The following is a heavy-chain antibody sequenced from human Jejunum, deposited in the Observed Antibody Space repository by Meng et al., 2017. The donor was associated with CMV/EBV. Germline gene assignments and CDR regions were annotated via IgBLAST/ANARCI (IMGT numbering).Heavy chain of an antibody. D-gene: IGHD2-21*01. J-gene: IGHJ4*02. CDR3: ASGGDCYGY. V-gene: IGHV1-69*10. Sequence: QVQLVPSGAEVKRPGSSVRVSYKASGDTFSSYPITWVRQAPGQGLEWMGGIIPFLGITIYAQKYQGRVTITADKSTSTAYMELNSLRSEDTAVYYCASGGDCYGYWGQGTLVTVSS. CDR2: IIPFLGIT. CDR1: GDTFSSYP.